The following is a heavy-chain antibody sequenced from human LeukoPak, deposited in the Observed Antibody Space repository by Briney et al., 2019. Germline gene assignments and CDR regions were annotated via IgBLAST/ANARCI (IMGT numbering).Heavy chain of an antibody. CDR3: AKDLETRKEGWLRYPDY. CDR1: GFTFSSYA. J-gene: IGHJ4*02. CDR2: TSYDGSDQ. D-gene: IGHD3-16*01. Sequence: GGSLRLSCAASGFTFSSYAMSWVRQAPGKGPEWVAVTSYDGSDQYYADSVKGRFTISRDNSMNTLSLQMDSLRAEDTAVYYCAKDLETRKEGWLRYPDYWGQGTLVTVSS. V-gene: IGHV3-30*18.